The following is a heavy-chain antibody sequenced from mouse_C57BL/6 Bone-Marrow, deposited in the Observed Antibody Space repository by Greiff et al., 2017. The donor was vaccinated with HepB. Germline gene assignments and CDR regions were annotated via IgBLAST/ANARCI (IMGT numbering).Heavy chain of an antibody. CDR2: IYPGSGST. V-gene: IGHV1-55*01. CDR3: ARPQGYGSSYYFDY. J-gene: IGHJ2*01. Sequence: QVQLQQPGAELVKPGASVKMSCKASGYTFTSYWITWVKQRPGQGLEWIGDIYPGSGSTNYNEKFMSKATLTVDTSSSTAYMQLSSLTSEDSAVYYCARPQGYGSSYYFDYWGQGTTLTVSS. CDR1: GYTFTSYW. D-gene: IGHD1-1*01.